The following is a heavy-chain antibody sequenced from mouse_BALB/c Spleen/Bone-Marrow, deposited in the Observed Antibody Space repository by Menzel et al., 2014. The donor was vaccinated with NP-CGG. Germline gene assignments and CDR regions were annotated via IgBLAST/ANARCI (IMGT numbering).Heavy chain of an antibody. D-gene: IGHD2-14*01. CDR2: INPYNDGT. CDR3: AKGDNYRYHFVY. V-gene: IGHV1-14*01. Sequence: EVQLQQSGPELVKPGASVKMSCTASGYTFTSYVMHWVKQKPGQGLEWIGYINPYNDGTKYNEKFKAKSTLTSDKSSSTAYMELSSLTSEDSAVYYCAKGDNYRYHFVYWGQGTSLTVSS. J-gene: IGHJ2*02. CDR1: GYTFTSYV.